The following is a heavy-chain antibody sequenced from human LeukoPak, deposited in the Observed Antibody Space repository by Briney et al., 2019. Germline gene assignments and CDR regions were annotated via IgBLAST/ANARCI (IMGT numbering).Heavy chain of an antibody. Sequence: SQTLSLTCAISGDSVSNNSAAWNWIRQSPSGGLEWLGRTYYRSKWFNDYAVSVNSRITINPDTSKNQFSLQLNSVTPEDTAVYYCARSFDYVWGSYRLMLNAFDIWGQGTMVTVSS. CDR1: GDSVSNNSAA. CDR2: TYYRSKWFN. J-gene: IGHJ3*02. CDR3: ARSFDYVWGSYRLMLNAFDI. V-gene: IGHV6-1*01. D-gene: IGHD3-16*02.